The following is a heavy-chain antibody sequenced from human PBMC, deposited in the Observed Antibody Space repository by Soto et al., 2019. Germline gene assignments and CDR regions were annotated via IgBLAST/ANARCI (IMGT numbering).Heavy chain of an antibody. CDR2: IYSDGKT. Sequence: EVQLVESGGGLIRPGGSLRLSCAASGFSVSSNYMSWVRQAPGKGLEWVSVIYSDGKTYYADSVKGRFTISRHKSQNTLYLQMNGLRTDDTAIYYCARDPPDAHFECSGYYTDWGQGTLVTVAS. CDR1: GFSVSSNY. J-gene: IGHJ4*02. V-gene: IGHV3-53*04. CDR3: ARDPPDAHFECSGYYTD. D-gene: IGHD3-22*01.